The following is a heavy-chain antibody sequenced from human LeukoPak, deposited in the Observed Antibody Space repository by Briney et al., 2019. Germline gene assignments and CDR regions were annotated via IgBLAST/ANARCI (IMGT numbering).Heavy chain of an antibody. V-gene: IGHV3-23*01. D-gene: IGHD3-22*01. CDR1: GFTFSNYA. Sequence: GGSLRLSCAASGFTFSNYAMSWVRQAPGKGLEWVSTLDGNSDLTYYADSVRGRVTVSRDNCKNTLYLQMNSLRAEDTAVYYCARRDVSGYYGLDYWGQGFLVTVTS. CDR3: ARRDVSGYYGLDY. CDR2: LDGNSDLT. J-gene: IGHJ4*02.